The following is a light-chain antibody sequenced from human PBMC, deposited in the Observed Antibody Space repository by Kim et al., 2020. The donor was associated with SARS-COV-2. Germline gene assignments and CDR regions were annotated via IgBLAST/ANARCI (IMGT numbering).Light chain of an antibody. CDR3: NSRDSSGNRWV. CDR1: SLRSYY. J-gene: IGLJ3*02. CDR2: GKN. V-gene: IGLV3-19*01. Sequence: ALGQKVRITCQGDSLRSYYASWYQQKPGQAPVLVIYGKNNRPSGIPDRFSGSSSGNTASLTITGAQAEDEADYYCNSRDSSGNRWVFGGGTKLTVL.